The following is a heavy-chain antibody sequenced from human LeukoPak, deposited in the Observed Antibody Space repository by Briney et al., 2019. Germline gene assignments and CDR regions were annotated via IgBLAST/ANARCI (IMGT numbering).Heavy chain of an antibody. Sequence: GGSLRLSCAASGFTFDDYAMHWVRQAPGKGLEWVSGISWNSGSIGYADSVKGRFTISRDNAKNSLYLQMNSLRAEDTAMYYCARDSSSFPNYFDFWGQGTLVTVSS. D-gene: IGHD3-3*02. CDR3: ARDSSSFPNYFDF. CDR2: ISWNSGSI. V-gene: IGHV3-9*01. CDR1: GFTFDDYA. J-gene: IGHJ4*02.